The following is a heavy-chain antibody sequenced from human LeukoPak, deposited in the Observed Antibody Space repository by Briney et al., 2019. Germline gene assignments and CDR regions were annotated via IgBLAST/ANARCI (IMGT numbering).Heavy chain of an antibody. Sequence: GGSLRLSCAASGFTFSGSAMHWVRQASGKGLEWVGRIRSKVYSYATEYAASVKGRSTISRDDSKNTAYLQMNSLKTEDTAVYYCSSLSGSYYTLFWGQGTLVTVSS. CDR3: SSLSGSYYTLF. D-gene: IGHD1-26*01. V-gene: IGHV3-73*01. CDR2: IRSKVYSYAT. J-gene: IGHJ4*02. CDR1: GFTFSGSA.